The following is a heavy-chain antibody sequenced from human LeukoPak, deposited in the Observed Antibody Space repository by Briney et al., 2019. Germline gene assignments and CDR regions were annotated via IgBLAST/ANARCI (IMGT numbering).Heavy chain of an antibody. Sequence: GGSLRLSCAASGFTFSYYGMNWVRQAPGKGLGWLSYISDTGDTIYYADSVKGRFTISRDNAMNSLYLQMNSLRAEDTAVYYCARVHIVGATPSDFWGQGTLVTVSS. J-gene: IGHJ4*02. D-gene: IGHD1-26*01. CDR3: ARVHIVGATPSDF. CDR2: ISDTGDTI. CDR1: GFTFSYYG. V-gene: IGHV3-48*03.